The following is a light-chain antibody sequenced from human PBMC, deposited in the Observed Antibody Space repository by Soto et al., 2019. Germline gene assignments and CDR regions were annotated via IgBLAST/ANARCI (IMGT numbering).Light chain of an antibody. J-gene: IGKJ4*02. V-gene: IGKV1-6*01. CDR3: QQESNYPLT. CDR1: QGVRDD. CDR2: SAS. Sequence: IQMTQSPSSLSASVGDRVTITCRASQGVRDDVGWYQQKPGKAPKLLIYSASTLQSGVPSRFSGSGSGTYFTLTISGLQHEDFATYYWQQESNYPLTFGGGTKVEIK.